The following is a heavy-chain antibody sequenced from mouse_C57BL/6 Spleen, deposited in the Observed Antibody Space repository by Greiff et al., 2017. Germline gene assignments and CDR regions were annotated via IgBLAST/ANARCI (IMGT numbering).Heavy chain of an antibody. Sequence: QVQLQQPGAELVRPGTSVKLSCKASGYTFTSYWMHWVKQRPGQGLEWIGVIDPSDSYTNYNQKFKGKATLTVDTSSSTAYMQLSSLTSEDSAVYYCANEGVTGRGYFDYWGQGTTLTVSS. CDR3: ANEGVTGRGYFDY. CDR1: GYTFTSYW. CDR2: IDPSDSYT. D-gene: IGHD2-2*01. V-gene: IGHV1-59*01. J-gene: IGHJ2*01.